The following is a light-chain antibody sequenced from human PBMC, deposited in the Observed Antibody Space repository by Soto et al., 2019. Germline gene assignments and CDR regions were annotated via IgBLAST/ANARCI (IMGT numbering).Light chain of an antibody. CDR1: QDIGNF. CDR2: AAS. Sequence: DIQMTQSPSSLSAFVGDRVTITCRASQDIGNFLAWYQQKPGKVPKLLIYAASTLQSGVPSRFSGSGSGTDFTLTISSLQPEDVATYYCQQSYSLPRTFGQGTKVDIK. CDR3: QQSYSLPRT. J-gene: IGKJ1*01. V-gene: IGKV1-27*01.